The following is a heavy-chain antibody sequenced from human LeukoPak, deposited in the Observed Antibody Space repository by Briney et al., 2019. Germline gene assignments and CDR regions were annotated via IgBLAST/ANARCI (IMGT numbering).Heavy chain of an antibody. Sequence: GGSLRLSCAASGFTFSSYWMHWVRQAPGKRLVWVSRINSDGSSTSYADSVKGRFTISRDNAKNTLYLQMNSLRAEDTAVYYCARGTTVVTPVFDYWGQGTLVTVSS. CDR1: GFTFSSYW. V-gene: IGHV3-74*01. J-gene: IGHJ4*02. D-gene: IGHD4-23*01. CDR2: INSDGSST. CDR3: ARGTTVVTPVFDY.